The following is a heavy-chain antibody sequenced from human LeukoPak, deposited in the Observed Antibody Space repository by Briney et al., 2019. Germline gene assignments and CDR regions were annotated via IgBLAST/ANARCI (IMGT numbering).Heavy chain of an antibody. CDR1: GFTFSSYA. D-gene: IGHD5-18*01. J-gene: IGHJ4*02. Sequence: GGSLRLSCAASGFTFSSYAMSWVRQAPGKGLEWVSAISGSGGSTYYADSVKGRFTISRDNSKNTLYLQMNSLRAEDTAVYYCAKDHSYGLGSSYFDYRGQGTLVTVSS. CDR3: AKDHSYGLGSSYFDY. CDR2: ISGSGGST. V-gene: IGHV3-23*01.